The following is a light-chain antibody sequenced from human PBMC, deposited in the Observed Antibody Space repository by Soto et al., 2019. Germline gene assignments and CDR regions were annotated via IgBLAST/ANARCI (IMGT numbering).Light chain of an antibody. CDR3: QQYRSYLPM. CDR1: QSINNQ. CDR2: DVS. J-gene: IGKJ1*01. Sequence: DIQMTQFPSTLSASVGDRVTIPCRASQSINNQLAWYQQKPGKAPKLLIYDVSTLESGVPSRFSGSGSGTEFTLTISSLQPDDFATYYCQQYRSYLPMFGPGTKVEV. V-gene: IGKV1-5*01.